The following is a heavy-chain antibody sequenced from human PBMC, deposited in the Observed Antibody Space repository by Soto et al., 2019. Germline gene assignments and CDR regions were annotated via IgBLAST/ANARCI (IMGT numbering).Heavy chain of an antibody. CDR1: GFIFSNYA. V-gene: IGHV3-23*01. CDR3: ARSSREIEC. CDR2: VSGSGNNT. J-gene: IGHJ4*02. Sequence: EVKLLESGGGLVQPGGSLRLSCSASGFIFSNYAMTWVRQAPGKGLECVSSVSGSGNNTYYADSMKGHFTVSRDNSKTTLYLQMTGLRPEDTAVYYCARSSREIECWGQGTLVTVSA. D-gene: IGHD6-6*01.